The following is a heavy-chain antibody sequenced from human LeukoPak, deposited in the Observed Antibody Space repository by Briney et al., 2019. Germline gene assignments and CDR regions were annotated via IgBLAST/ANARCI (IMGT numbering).Heavy chain of an antibody. D-gene: IGHD6-19*01. CDR3: AKVVAGGWYYFDY. CDR1: GFTFSSYG. V-gene: IGHV3-33*06. CDR2: IWYDGSNK. Sequence: GRSLRLSCAASGFTFSSYGMHWVRQAPGKGLEWVAVIWYDGSNKYYADSVKGRSTISRDNSKNTLYLQMNSLRAEDTAVYYCAKVVAGGWYYFDYWGQGTLVTVSS. J-gene: IGHJ4*02.